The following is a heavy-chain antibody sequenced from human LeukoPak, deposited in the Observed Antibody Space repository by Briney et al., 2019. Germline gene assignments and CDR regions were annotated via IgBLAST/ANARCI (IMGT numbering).Heavy chain of an antibody. D-gene: IGHD6-19*01. V-gene: IGHV3-7*01. CDR3: ARVHSSGWENTFDY. CDR2: IKQDGSEK. Sequence: GGSLRLSCAASGFTFSNYWMSWVRQAPGKGLEWVANIKQDGSEKHSVDSVKGRFTISRDNAKNSVYLEMNSLRAEDTAVYYCARVHSSGWENTFDYWGQGTLVTVSS. CDR1: GFTFSNYW. J-gene: IGHJ4*02.